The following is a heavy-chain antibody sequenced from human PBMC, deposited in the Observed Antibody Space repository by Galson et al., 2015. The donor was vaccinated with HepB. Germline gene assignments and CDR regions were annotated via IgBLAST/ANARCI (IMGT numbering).Heavy chain of an antibody. CDR3: ARDNWKYGNGVDWYFDL. CDR2: IWYDESNK. V-gene: IGHV3-33*01. CDR1: GFTFSSYG. J-gene: IGHJ2*01. Sequence: SLRLSCAASGFTFSSYGMQWVRQAPGKGPEWVAVIWYDESNKDYADSVKGRFTISRDNSKNTLYLHMNSLRAEDTAVYYCARDNWKYGNGVDWYFDLWGRGTLVTVSS. D-gene: IGHD1-7*01.